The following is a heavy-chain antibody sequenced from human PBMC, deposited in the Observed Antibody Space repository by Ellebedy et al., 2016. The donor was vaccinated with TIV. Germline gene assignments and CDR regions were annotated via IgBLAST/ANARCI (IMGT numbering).Heavy chain of an antibody. J-gene: IGHJ4*02. V-gene: IGHV1-69*13. CDR2: IIPIFGTA. D-gene: IGHD2-2*02. CDR1: AGTFSSYA. CDR3: ARENGAINFDY. Sequence: SVKVSCXASAGTFSSYAISWVRQAPGQGLEWMGGIIPIFGTANYAQKFQGRVTITADESTSTAYMELSSLRSEDTAVYYCARENGAINFDYWGQGTLVTVSS.